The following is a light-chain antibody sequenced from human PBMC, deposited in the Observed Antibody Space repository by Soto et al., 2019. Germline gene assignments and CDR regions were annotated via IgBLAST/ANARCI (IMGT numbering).Light chain of an antibody. CDR1: SSDVGGYNY. Sequence: QSALTQPASVSGSPGQSITISCTGSSSDVGGYNYVSWYQQHPGKAPKLMVFEVSHRPSGVSNRFSGSKSGNTAYLTISGLQAEDEADYYCGSSSSSSTLVVFGGGTKVTVL. V-gene: IGLV2-14*01. CDR3: GSSSSSSTLVV. J-gene: IGLJ2*01. CDR2: EVS.